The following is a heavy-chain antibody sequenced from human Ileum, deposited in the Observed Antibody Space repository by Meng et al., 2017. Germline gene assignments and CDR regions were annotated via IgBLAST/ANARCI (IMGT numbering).Heavy chain of an antibody. J-gene: IGHJ4*02. V-gene: IGHV3-33*01. D-gene: IGHD6-19*01. CDR3: ARPLGSSGWYLGY. CDR1: GFTFSSYG. CDR2: IWFDGSNK. Sequence: SCAASGFTFSSYGMHWVRQAPGKGLEWVAVIWFDGSNKYYADSVKGRFTISRDNSKNTLYLQMNSLRAEDTAVYYCARPLGSSGWYLGYWGQGTLVTVSS.